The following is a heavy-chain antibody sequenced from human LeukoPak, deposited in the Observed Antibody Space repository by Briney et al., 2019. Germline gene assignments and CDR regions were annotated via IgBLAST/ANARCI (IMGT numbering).Heavy chain of an antibody. J-gene: IGHJ5*02. Sequence: GESLKISCKGSGYSFSSFWIVWVRQMPGKGLEWMGIIYPGDSNTRYSPSFQGQVTISADKSISTAYLQWSSLKASDTAIYYCARTYYYDSSAYFDWFDPWGQGTLATVSS. D-gene: IGHD3-22*01. CDR1: GYSFSSFW. V-gene: IGHV5-51*01. CDR3: ARTYYYDSSAYFDWFDP. CDR2: IYPGDSNT.